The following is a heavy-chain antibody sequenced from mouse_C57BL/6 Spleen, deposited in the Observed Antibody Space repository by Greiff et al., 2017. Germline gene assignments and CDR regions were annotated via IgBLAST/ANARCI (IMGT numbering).Heavy chain of an antibody. D-gene: IGHD2-1*01. CDR3: ARRYYGNYAYAMDD. J-gene: IGHJ4*01. Sequence: EVQLVESGGGLVKPGGSLKLSCAASGFTFSDYGMHWVRQAPEKGLEWVAYISSGSSTIYYADTVKGRFTISRDNAKNTLFLQLTSLRSEDTAMYYCARRYYGNYAYAMDDWGQGTSVTVSS. CDR2: ISSGSSTI. V-gene: IGHV5-17*01. CDR1: GFTFSDYG.